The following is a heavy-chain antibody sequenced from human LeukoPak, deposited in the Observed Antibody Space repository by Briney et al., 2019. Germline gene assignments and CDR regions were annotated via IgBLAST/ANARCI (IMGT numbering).Heavy chain of an antibody. Sequence: ASVKVSCKASGYTFTSYGISWVRQAPGQGLEWMGWISACNGNTNYAQKLQGRVTMTTDTSTSTAYMELRSLRSDDTAVYYCARDNIVVVPAAIEAYYYYYGMDVWGQGTTVTVSS. D-gene: IGHD2-2*01. J-gene: IGHJ6*02. CDR3: ARDNIVVVPAAIEAYYYYYGMDV. CDR2: ISACNGNT. V-gene: IGHV1-18*01. CDR1: GYTFTSYG.